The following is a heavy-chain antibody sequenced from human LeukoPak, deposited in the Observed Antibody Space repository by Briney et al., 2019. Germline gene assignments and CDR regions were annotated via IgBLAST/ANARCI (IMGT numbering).Heavy chain of an antibody. V-gene: IGHV1-2*02. D-gene: IGHD3-10*01. CDR1: GYTFTGYY. Sequence: ASVKVSCKASGYTFTGYYMHWVRQAPGQGLEWMGWINPNSGGTNYAQKFQGRVTMTRDTSISTAYMELSRLRSDDTYVYYCARVFYGSGSYLDYWGQGTLVTVSS. CDR2: INPNSGGT. CDR3: ARVFYGSGSYLDY. J-gene: IGHJ4*02.